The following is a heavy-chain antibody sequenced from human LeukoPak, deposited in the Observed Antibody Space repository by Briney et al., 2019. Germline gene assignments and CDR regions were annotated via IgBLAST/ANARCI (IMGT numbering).Heavy chain of an antibody. V-gene: IGHV4-34*12. CDR3: ARTISGWYSDAFDI. Sequence: SETLSLTCAVYGGSFSGYYWSWIRQPPGKGLEWIGNIFYTGSPYYNPSLETRVTMSIDTSKNQFSLSLNSVTAADTAVYYCARTISGWYSDAFDIWGQGTMVTVSS. J-gene: IGHJ3*02. D-gene: IGHD6-13*01. CDR1: GGSFSGYY. CDR2: IFYTGSP.